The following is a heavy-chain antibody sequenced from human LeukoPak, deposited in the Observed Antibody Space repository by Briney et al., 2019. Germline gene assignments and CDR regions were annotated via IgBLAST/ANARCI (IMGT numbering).Heavy chain of an antibody. CDR1: GFTFSSYW. D-gene: IGHD1-26*01. CDR3: VRIWEGAY. J-gene: IGHJ4*02. Sequence: PGGSLRLSCVASGFTFSSYWMHWVRQAPGKGLVWVSRINTDGSITSYADSVKGRFTISRDNAKNTLYLQMNSLRAEDTAVYHCVRIWEGAYWGQGTLVTVSS. CDR2: INTDGSIT. V-gene: IGHV3-74*01.